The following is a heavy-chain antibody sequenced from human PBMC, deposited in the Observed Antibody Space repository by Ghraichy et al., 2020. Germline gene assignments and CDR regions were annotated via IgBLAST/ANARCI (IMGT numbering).Heavy chain of an antibody. J-gene: IGHJ3*02. CDR1: GYTFTSSY. CDR2: INPSGGST. V-gene: IGHV1-46*01. D-gene: IGHD3-16*01. CDR3: ARDSVGGGATAFDI. Sequence: ASVKVSCKASGYTFTSSYMHWVRQAPGQGLEWMGIINPSGGSTNYAQQFQGRVTMTRDTSTSTVYMKLSSLRSEDTAVYYCARDSVGGGATAFDIGGQGTMVTVSS.